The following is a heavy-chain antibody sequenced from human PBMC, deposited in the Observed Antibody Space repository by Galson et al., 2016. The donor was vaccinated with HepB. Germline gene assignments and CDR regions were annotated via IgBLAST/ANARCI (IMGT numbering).Heavy chain of an antibody. V-gene: IGHV2-26*01. CDR1: GFSLSNGRMG. CDR2: IFSNDEK. CDR3: ATSATGDFQFSDSDY. Sequence: PALVKPTQTLTLTCNVSGFSLSNGRMGVNWIRQPPGKALEWLAHIFSNDEKSYGISLINRLSISKDSSKSQVVLTMTNMEPVDTGTYYCATSATGDFQFSDSDYWGQGTLVTVSS. D-gene: IGHD4-17*01. J-gene: IGHJ4*02.